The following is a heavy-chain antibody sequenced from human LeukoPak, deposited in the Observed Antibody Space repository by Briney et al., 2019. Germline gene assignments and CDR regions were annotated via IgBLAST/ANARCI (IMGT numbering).Heavy chain of an antibody. V-gene: IGHV4-4*08. D-gene: IGHD2-8*01. CDR1: GGSISGYY. CDR3: ARHELVPMGSNWFDP. CDR2: IHPSGSA. Sequence: SETLSLTCSVSGGSISGYYYNWIRQPPGGGLEWIGCIHPSGSAHYNPSLKSRVTISVDTSKNQFSLKLSSVTAADTAVYYCARHELVPMGSNWFDPWGQGTLVTVSS. J-gene: IGHJ5*02.